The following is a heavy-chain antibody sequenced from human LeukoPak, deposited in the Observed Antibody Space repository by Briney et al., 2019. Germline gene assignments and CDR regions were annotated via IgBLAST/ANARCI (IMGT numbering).Heavy chain of an antibody. CDR1: GFTFSSYS. CDR3: ARGIGSLAFDY. CDR2: ISSSSSYI. Sequence: GWSLRLSCAASGFTFSSYSMNWVRQAPGKGLEWVSSISSSSSYIYYADSVKGRFTISRDNAKNSLYLQMNSLRAEDTAVYYCARGIGSLAFDYWGQGTLVTVSS. J-gene: IGHJ4*02. D-gene: IGHD1-26*01. V-gene: IGHV3-21*01.